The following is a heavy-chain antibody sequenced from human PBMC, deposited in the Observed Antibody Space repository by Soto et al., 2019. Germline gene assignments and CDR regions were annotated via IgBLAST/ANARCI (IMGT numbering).Heavy chain of an antibody. Sequence: QVQLQESGPGLVKPSETLSLTCTVSGGSISCYYWRWIRQPPGTGLEWIGYIYYSGSTNYNPSLKSRVTISVDTSKNQFSLKLNSMTAADTAVYDCAKHNSGSGSTYFDYGGQGPLVTVSS. D-gene: IGHD3-10*01. CDR2: IYYSGST. J-gene: IGHJ4*02. V-gene: IGHV4-59*08. CDR3: AKHNSGSGSTYFDY. CDR1: GGSISCYY.